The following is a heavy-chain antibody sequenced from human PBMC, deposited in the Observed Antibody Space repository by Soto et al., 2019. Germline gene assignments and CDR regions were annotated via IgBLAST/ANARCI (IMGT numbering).Heavy chain of an antibody. Sequence: EVQVLESGGDLVQPGGSLRLSCAASGFTFSNYAMNWVRQAPGKGPEWVSGISAGRSTYYADSVKDRFTISRDNSKSTLFLQMDSLRAEDTALYYSTKVRGDPVWGKGTTVTVSS. CDR1: GFTFSNYA. CDR2: ISAGRST. J-gene: IGHJ6*04. V-gene: IGHV3-23*01. CDR3: TKVRGDPV. D-gene: IGHD4-17*01.